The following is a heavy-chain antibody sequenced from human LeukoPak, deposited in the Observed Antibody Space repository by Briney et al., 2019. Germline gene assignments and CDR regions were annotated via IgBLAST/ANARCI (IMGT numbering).Heavy chain of an antibody. Sequence: SETLSLTCTVSGGSIDSSSYYWGWMRQPPGKGLEWIGSIYYSGSTYYNPSLKSRVTISVDTSKNQFSLKLSSVTAADTAVYYCSSSDYVYYFDYWGQGTLLTVSS. CDR3: SSSDYVYYFDY. J-gene: IGHJ4*02. CDR2: IYYSGST. D-gene: IGHD4/OR15-4a*01. CDR1: GGSIDSSSYY. V-gene: IGHV4-39*01.